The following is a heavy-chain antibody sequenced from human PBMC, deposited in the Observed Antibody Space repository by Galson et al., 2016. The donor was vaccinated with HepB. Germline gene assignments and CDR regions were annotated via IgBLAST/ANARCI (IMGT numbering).Heavy chain of an antibody. CDR1: GFTFSIYS. J-gene: IGHJ3*02. CDR3: ARDYSGNYYTSFDI. Sequence: SLRLSCAASGFTFSIYSIHWVRQAPGKGLEWVAVISYDGTKKYYEDSVKGRFTISRDNSKNTLYVQMDSLRTEDTAVYYCARDYSGNYYTSFDIRGQGTMVTVSS. D-gene: IGHD1-26*01. V-gene: IGHV3-30-3*01. CDR2: ISYDGTKK.